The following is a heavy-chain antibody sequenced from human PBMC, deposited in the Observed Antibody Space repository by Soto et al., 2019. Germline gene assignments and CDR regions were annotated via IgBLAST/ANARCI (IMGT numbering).Heavy chain of an antibody. Sequence: SETLSLTCTVSGGSISSGDYYWSWIRQPPGKGLEWIGYIYYSGSTYYNPSLKSRVTISVDTSKNQFSLKLSSVTAADTAVYYCASSYFTVTTMDYWGQGTLVTVSS. D-gene: IGHD4-17*01. CDR1: GGSISSGDYY. CDR2: IYYSGST. V-gene: IGHV4-30-4*01. J-gene: IGHJ4*02. CDR3: ASSYFTVTTMDY.